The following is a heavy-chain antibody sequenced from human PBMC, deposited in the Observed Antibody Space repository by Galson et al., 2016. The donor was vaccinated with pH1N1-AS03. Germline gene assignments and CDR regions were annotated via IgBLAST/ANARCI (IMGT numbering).Heavy chain of an antibody. Sequence: SLRLSCAASGFVFSTSAIHWVRQSPGKGLEWVAFIRYDVSIKNYGDSVKGRFTISRDNSKNTVDLEMNSLRPEDSAVYYCVKGGGYSHGFLEYYFDSWGQGSLVTVSS. CDR3: VKGGGYSHGFLEYYFDS. D-gene: IGHD3-3*01. V-gene: IGHV3-30*02. CDR1: GFVFSTSA. J-gene: IGHJ4*02. CDR2: IRYDVSIK.